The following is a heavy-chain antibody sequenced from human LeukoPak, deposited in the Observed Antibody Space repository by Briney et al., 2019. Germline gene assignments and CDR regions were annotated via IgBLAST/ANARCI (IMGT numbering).Heavy chain of an antibody. V-gene: IGHV1-18*04. D-gene: IGHD3-10*01. CDR1: GYTFTDFY. CDR3: ARDSYYGSGLYYYGMDV. CDR2: ISAYNGNT. J-gene: IGHJ6*02. Sequence: GASVKVSCKASGYTFTDFYMLWVRQAPGQGLEWMGWISAYNGNTNYAQKLQGRVTMTTDTSTSTAYMELRSLRSDDTAVYYCARDSYYGSGLYYYGMDVWGQGTTVTVSS.